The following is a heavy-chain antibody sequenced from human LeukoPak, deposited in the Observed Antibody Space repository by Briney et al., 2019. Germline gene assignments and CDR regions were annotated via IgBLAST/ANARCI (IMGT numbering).Heavy chain of an antibody. J-gene: IGHJ4*02. CDR1: GGSISSYY. CDR3: ALYYYDSSGYFDY. V-gene: IGHV4-59*12. D-gene: IGHD3-22*01. CDR2: IYYSGST. Sequence: SETLSLTCTVSGGSISSYYWSWIRQPPGKGLEWIGYIYYSGSTNYNPSLKSRVTISVDTSKNQFSLKLSSVTAADTAVYYCALYYYDSSGYFDYWGQGTLVTVSS.